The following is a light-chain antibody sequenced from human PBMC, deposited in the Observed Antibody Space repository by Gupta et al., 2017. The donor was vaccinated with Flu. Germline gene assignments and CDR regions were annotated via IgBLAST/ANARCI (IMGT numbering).Light chain of an antibody. J-gene: IGKJ1*01. CDR1: QSISSY. Sequence: DIQMTQSPSSLSASVGDRVTITCRASQSISSYLNWYQQKPGKAPKLLSYAASSLQSGVPSRVSGSGSGTDFTLTISSLQPEDVATSYWQKSYRTQRTFGQGTKVEIK. V-gene: IGKV1-39*01. CDR3: QKSYRTQRT. CDR2: AAS.